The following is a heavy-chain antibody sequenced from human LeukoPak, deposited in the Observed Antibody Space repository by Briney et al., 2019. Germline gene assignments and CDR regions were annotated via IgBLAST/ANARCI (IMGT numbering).Heavy chain of an antibody. V-gene: IGHV1-18*01. D-gene: IGHD6-19*01. J-gene: IGHJ6*03. Sequence: ASVKVSCKASGYTFTSYGISWVRQAPGQGLEWMGWISAYNGNTSYAQKLQGRVTMTRDMSTSTVYMELSSLRSEDTAVYYCARDVAVALYYYYMDVWGKGTTVTVSS. CDR3: ARDVAVALYYYYMDV. CDR2: ISAYNGNT. CDR1: GYTFTSYG.